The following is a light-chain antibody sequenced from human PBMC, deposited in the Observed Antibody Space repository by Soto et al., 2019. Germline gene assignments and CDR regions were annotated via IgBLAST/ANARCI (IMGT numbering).Light chain of an antibody. CDR1: QSSIC. J-gene: IGKJ1*01. CDR2: KAS. Sequence: IQMTQSPSTLSASVGDRVAITCRASQSSICLAWYQKKPGKAPRFLIYKASTLQTGVPSRFSGSGSGTEFTLTISSLQPDDFATYYCQQYNDYSWTFGQGTKVEIK. CDR3: QQYNDYSWT. V-gene: IGKV1-5*03.